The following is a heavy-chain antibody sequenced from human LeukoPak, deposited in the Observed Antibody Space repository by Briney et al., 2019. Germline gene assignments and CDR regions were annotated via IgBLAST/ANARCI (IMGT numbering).Heavy chain of an antibody. CDR3: ARQTLSSGTSP. CDR1: GYSFTSYW. V-gene: IGHV5-51*01. J-gene: IGHJ4*02. D-gene: IGHD1-7*01. Sequence: PGESLKISCKVPGYSFTSYWIAWVRQMPGKGLEWMGIIYPGDSDTRYSPSFQGQVTLSADKSISTAYLQWSSLKASDTAMYYCARQTLSSGTSPWGQGTLVTVSS. CDR2: IYPGDSDT.